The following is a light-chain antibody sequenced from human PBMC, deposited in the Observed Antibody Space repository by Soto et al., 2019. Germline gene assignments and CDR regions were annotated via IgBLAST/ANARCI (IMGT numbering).Light chain of an antibody. J-gene: IGLJ3*02. CDR2: RNN. V-gene: IGLV1-47*01. CDR3: AAWDDSLSSPV. CDR1: SSNIGINY. Sequence: QSVLTQPPSASGTPGQRVTISCCGSSSNIGINYVYWYQQLPGTAPKLLIYRNNQRPSGVPDRFSGSKSGTSASLAISGLRSEDEADYYCAAWDDSLSSPVFGGGTKLTVL.